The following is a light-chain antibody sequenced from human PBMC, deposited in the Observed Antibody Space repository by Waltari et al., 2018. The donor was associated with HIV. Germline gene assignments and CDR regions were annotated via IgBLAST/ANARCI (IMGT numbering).Light chain of an antibody. CDR3: HVWDSVSDHVV. CDR1: TLGSTS. Sequence: SYVLPHPPSVPVAPGKTANISCIRDTLGSTSVHWYQQKPDRAPVLVIYYDADPPSGSPERFPGSNSGNTATLTISRVEAGDEADYYCHVWDSVSDHVVFGGGSKLTVL. J-gene: IGLJ2*01. V-gene: IGLV3-21*04. CDR2: YDA.